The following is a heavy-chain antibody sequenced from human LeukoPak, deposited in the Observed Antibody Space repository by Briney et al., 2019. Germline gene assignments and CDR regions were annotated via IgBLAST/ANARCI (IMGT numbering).Heavy chain of an antibody. CDR2: SISKIDGGTT. D-gene: IGHD4-11*01. CDR1: GXTFSSYA. V-gene: IGHV3-15*01. J-gene: IGHJ4*02. CDR3: TTTIDY. Sequence: GGSLRLSCAASGXTFSSYAMTWVRQAPGKGLEWVGRSISKIDGGTTDYAAPVKGRFTISRDDSQNTVYLQMNSLKTEDTAMYYCTTTIDYWGQGTLVTVSS.